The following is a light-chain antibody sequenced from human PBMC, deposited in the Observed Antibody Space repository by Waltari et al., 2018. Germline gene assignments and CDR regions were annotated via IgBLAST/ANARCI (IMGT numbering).Light chain of an antibody. CDR1: NIGSKS. J-gene: IGLJ3*02. CDR3: QVWDSSSDHWV. CDR2: DDS. V-gene: IGLV3-21*03. Sequence: SYVLTQPPSVSEAPGTTARITCGEKNIGSKSVHWYQQKPGQAPVLVVYDDSDRPSGIPERFSGSNSGNTATLTISRVEAGDEADYYCQVWDSSSDHWVFGGGTKLTVL.